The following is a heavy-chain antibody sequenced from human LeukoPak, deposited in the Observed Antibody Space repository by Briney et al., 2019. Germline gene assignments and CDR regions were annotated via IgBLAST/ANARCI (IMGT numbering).Heavy chain of an antibody. CDR2: IYTSGST. Sequence: SETLSLTCTVSGSSIRTYTHWGWIRQPPGKGLEWIGRIYTSGSTNYNPSLKSRVTMSVDTSKNQFSLKLSSVTAADTAVYYCARRGKITVFGVAERYYFDYWGQGTLVTVSS. D-gene: IGHD3-3*01. J-gene: IGHJ4*02. V-gene: IGHV4-4*07. CDR1: GSSIRTYTH. CDR3: ARRGKITVFGVAERYYFDY.